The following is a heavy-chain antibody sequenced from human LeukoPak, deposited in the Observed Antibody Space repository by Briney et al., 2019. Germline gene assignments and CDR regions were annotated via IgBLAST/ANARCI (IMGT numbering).Heavy chain of an antibody. CDR3: ARNCGSTSCYAAGDAFDI. CDR1: GGTFSSYA. D-gene: IGHD2-2*01. J-gene: IGHJ3*02. CDR2: IIPIFGTT. V-gene: IGHV1-69*13. Sequence: ASVKVSCKASGGTFSSYAISWVRQAPGQGLEWMGGIIPIFGTTNYAQKFQGRVTITADESTSTAYMELSSLRSEDTAVYYCARNCGSTSCYAAGDAFDIWGQGTMVTVSS.